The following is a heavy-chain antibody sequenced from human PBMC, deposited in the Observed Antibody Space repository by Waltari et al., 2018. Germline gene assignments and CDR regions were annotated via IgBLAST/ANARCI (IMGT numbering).Heavy chain of an antibody. CDR2: IYTSGST. CDR3: ARATDSSGYYPITHYAFDI. Sequence: QVQLQESGPGLVKPSATLSLTCSVSGGSLSSYYWSSIRETPGRGLEWIGRIYTSGSTNYNPSLKSRVTMSVDTSKNQFSLKLSSVTAADTAVYYCARATDSSGYYPITHYAFDIWGQGTMVTVSS. D-gene: IGHD3-22*01. V-gene: IGHV4-4*07. CDR1: GGSLSSYY. J-gene: IGHJ3*02.